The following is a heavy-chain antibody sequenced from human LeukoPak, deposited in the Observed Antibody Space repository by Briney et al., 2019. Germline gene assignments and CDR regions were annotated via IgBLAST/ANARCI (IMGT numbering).Heavy chain of an antibody. D-gene: IGHD2-2*01. Sequence: SQTLSLTCAISGDSVSSNSAAWNWIRQSPSRGLEWLGRTYYRSKAYNDYAGSVKSRITINPDTSKNQFSLQLNSVTPEDTAVYYCARDWVPARYDYYGMDVWGQGTTVTVSS. CDR1: GDSVSSNSAA. V-gene: IGHV6-1*01. CDR3: ARDWVPARYDYYGMDV. CDR2: TYYRSKAYN. J-gene: IGHJ6*02.